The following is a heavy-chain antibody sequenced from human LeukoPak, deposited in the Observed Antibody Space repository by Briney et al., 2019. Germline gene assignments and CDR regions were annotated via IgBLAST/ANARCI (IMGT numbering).Heavy chain of an antibody. CDR3: ARGDQQQGAP. V-gene: IGHV4-34*01. CDR2: INHSGST. D-gene: IGHD6-13*01. CDR1: GFTVSSNY. Sequence: GSLRLSCAASGFTVSSNYMSWVRQPPGKGLEWIGEINHSGSTNYNPSLKSRVTISVDTSKNQFSLKLSSVTAADTAVYYCARGDQQQGAPWGQGTLVTVSS. J-gene: IGHJ5*02.